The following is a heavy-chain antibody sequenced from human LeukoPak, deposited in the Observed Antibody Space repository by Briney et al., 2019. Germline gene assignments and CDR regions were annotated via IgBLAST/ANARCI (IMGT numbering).Heavy chain of an antibody. CDR3: ARDPSNTSGWYIYFDS. V-gene: IGHV1-18*01. CDR2: TSAYNGDT. J-gene: IGHJ4*02. CDR1: GYTFNIYG. Sequence: ASVPETLKASGYTFNIYGMSWARQAPGQGLEWMGWTSAYNGDTHYAQRFQGRVTLTIDTPTSTAYMELRNLRSDDTAIYYCARDPSNTSGWYIYFDSWGQ. D-gene: IGHD6-19*01.